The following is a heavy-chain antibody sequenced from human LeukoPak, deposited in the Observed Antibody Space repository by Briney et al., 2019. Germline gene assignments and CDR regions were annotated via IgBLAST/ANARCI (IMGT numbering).Heavy chain of an antibody. J-gene: IGHJ4*02. CDR3: TRISIYGYSDY. CDR1: GGSISNYY. CDR2: MYYTGRT. Sequence: SETLSLTCSVSGGSISNYYCSWTQQAPGKSLEWLGYMYYTGRTNYNPSLNSRFAISIDMSRSQFSLKLDSVTAADTAIYFCTRISIYGYSDYWGKGMLVTVSS. D-gene: IGHD2/OR15-2a*01. V-gene: IGHV4-59*01.